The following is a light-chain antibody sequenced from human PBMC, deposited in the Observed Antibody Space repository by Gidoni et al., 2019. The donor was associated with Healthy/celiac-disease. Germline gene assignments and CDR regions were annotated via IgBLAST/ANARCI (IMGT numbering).Light chain of an antibody. CDR1: QSISSY. CDR2: AAS. Sequence: EIQMTQSPSSLSASVGDRVTITCRASQSISSYLHWYQQKPGKAPKLLIYAASSLQSGVPSRFSGSGSGTDFTLTISSLQPEHFATYYCQQSYSTPWTFGQGTKVEIK. V-gene: IGKV1-39*01. CDR3: QQSYSTPWT. J-gene: IGKJ1*01.